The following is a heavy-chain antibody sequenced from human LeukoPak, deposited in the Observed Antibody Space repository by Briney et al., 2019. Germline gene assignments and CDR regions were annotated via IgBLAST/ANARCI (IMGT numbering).Heavy chain of an antibody. CDR2: ISGSGGST. CDR3: ARPGGSLMIIVPYFDF. Sequence: PGGSLRLSCTASGLTCGGYAMSWVRQAPRKGLEWVSAISGSGGSTYYADSVKGRFTISRDNSKNTLYLQMNSLRSDDTALYFCARPGGSLMIIVPYFDFWGLQTLALVSS. V-gene: IGHV3-23*01. CDR1: GLTCGGYA. J-gene: IGHJ4*01. D-gene: IGHD3-22*01.